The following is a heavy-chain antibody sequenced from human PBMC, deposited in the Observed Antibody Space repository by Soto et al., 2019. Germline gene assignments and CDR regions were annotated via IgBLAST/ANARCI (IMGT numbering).Heavy chain of an antibody. CDR3: ARDNSAANGVLDH. CDR1: GYTFTNYY. CDR2: INPSARSA. D-gene: IGHD1-1*01. J-gene: IGHJ4*02. Sequence: VKVSCKASGYTFTNYYLHWVRQAPGQGLEWVGMINPSARSASYAQKLRGRLTMDRDTSTTTVYMELSRLTSEDTAVYYCARDNSAANGVLDHWGLGTLVTVSS. V-gene: IGHV1-46*04.